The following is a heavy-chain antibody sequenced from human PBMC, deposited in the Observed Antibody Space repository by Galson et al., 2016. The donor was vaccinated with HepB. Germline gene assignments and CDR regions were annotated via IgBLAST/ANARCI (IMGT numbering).Heavy chain of an antibody. Sequence: QSGAEVKKPGESLKISCKGSGYSFTSYWIAWVRQMPGKGLEWMGIIHPGVSETKYSPSFQGQVSISVDKSTSTAYLQWSSLKASDTAMYFCARQPWLDYDGVWFDLWGQGTLVTVSS. CDR1: GYSFTSYW. V-gene: IGHV5-51*01. J-gene: IGHJ5*02. CDR2: IHPGVSET. D-gene: IGHD3/OR15-3a*01. CDR3: ARQPWLDYDGVWFDL.